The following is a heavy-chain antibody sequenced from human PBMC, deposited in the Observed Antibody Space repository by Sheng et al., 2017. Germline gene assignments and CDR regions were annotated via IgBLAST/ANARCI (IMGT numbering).Heavy chain of an antibody. D-gene: IGHD5-18*01. CDR3: ASTHGYTYGYQLDS. CDR2: LAHDGSNK. Sequence: QVQLVESGGGAVQPGRSLRLSCAASGFIFSNYGMNWVRQAPGKGLEWLAVLAHDGSNKYYADSVKGRFTISRDNSKNSLYLQMNSLRAEDTAVYYCASTHGYTYGYQLDSWGQGTLVTVSS. V-gene: IGHV3-30*03. CDR1: GFIFSNYG. J-gene: IGHJ4*02.